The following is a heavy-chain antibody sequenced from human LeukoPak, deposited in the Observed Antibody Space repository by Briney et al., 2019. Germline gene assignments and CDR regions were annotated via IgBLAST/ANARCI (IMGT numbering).Heavy chain of an antibody. V-gene: IGHV3-74*01. J-gene: IGHJ4*02. CDR1: GFTFSNYW. D-gene: IGHD4-17*01. CDR3: ARGWFSYGDHDY. Sequence: AGGSLRLSCAASGFTFSNYWMHWVRQVSGKGLVWVSRINSDGSSTSYADSVKGRFTISRDNAKNTLYLQMNSLRAEDTAVYYCARGWFSYGDHDYWGQGTLVTVSS. CDR2: INSDGSST.